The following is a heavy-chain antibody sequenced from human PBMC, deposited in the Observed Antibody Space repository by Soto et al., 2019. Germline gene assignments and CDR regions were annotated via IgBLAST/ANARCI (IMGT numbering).Heavy chain of an antibody. CDR1: GYTFTSYG. D-gene: IGHD1-26*01. J-gene: IGHJ4*02. CDR3: ARRIVGAIQAPYYFDY. Sequence: QVQLVQSGAEVKKPGASVKVACKASGYTFTSYGISWVRQAPGQGLEWMGWISAYNGNTNYAQKLQGRVTMTTDTSTCTAYMELRSLRSDDTAVYYCARRIVGAIQAPYYFDYWGQGTLVTVSS. V-gene: IGHV1-18*01. CDR2: ISAYNGNT.